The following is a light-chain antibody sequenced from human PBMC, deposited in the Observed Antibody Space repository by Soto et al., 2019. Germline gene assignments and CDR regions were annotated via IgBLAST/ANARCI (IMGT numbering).Light chain of an antibody. Sequence: DVVLTQTPLSSPVTLGQPASISCRSSQSLVYSDGNTYLSWLQQRPGQPPRLPIYQTSNRFSGVPDRFSGSGAGTDFTLKISRVEAEDVGVYYCLQFAHFPRTFGQGTKVEIK. CDR3: LQFAHFPRT. CDR1: QSLVYSDGNTY. J-gene: IGKJ1*01. V-gene: IGKV2-24*01. CDR2: QTS.